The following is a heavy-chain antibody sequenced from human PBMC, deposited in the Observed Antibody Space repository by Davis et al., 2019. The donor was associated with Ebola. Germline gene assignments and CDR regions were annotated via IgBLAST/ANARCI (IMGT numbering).Heavy chain of an antibody. CDR1: GFTFSSYW. Sequence: GESLKISCAASGFTFSSYWMNWVRQAPGKGLEWVSSISSSSSYIYYADSVKGRFTISRDNAKNSLYLQMNSLRAEDTAVYYCASSSIAARPGYYYGMDVWGQGTTVTVSS. J-gene: IGHJ6*02. V-gene: IGHV3-21*01. CDR2: ISSSSSYI. D-gene: IGHD6-6*01. CDR3: ASSSIAARPGYYYGMDV.